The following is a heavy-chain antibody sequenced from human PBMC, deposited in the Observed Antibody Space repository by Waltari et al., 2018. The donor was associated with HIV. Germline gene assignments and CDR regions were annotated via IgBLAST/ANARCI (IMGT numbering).Heavy chain of an antibody. D-gene: IGHD4-4*01. CDR2: IYSGGTT. J-gene: IGHJ4*02. Sequence: EVQLVESGGALVQPGGSLRLSCVASGFTVSRNYMSWVRQAPGKGLEGVSIIYSGGTTHYADSVKDRFTISRDNSKNTVYLQMDSLRVEDTAVYYCARAPTITTNFDYWGQGTLVTVSS. V-gene: IGHV3-66*01. CDR1: GFTVSRNY. CDR3: ARAPTITTNFDY.